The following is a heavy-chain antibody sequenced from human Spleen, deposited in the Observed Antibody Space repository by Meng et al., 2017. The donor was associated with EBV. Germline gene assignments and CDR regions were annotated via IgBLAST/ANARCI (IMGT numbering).Heavy chain of an antibody. D-gene: IGHD3-10*01. J-gene: IGHJ5*02. CDR3: ARENPARGNWFDP. V-gene: IGHV4-61*01. Sequence: QGQLQESGPRLVKPSETLSLTCTVSGGSVSSTSYYWSWIRQPPGKRLEWIGYVYYSGSTNYNPSLKSRVTISVDTSKNQFSLNLYSVTAADTAVYYCARENPARGNWFDPWGQGALVTVSS. CDR1: GGSVSSTSYY. CDR2: VYYSGST.